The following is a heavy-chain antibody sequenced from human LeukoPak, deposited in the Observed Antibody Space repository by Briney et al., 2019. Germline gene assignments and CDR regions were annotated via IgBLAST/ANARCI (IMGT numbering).Heavy chain of an antibody. J-gene: IGHJ5*02. CDR3: ARDYDYVWGSYRSMCNWFDP. V-gene: IGHV1-69*06. CDR1: GGTFSSYA. D-gene: IGHD3-16*02. Sequence: SVKVSCKASGGTFSSYAISWVRQAPGQGLEWMGGIIPIFGTANYAQKFQGRVTITADKSTSTAYMELSSLRSEDTAVYYCARDYDYVWGSYRSMCNWFDPWGQGTLVTVSS. CDR2: IIPIFGTA.